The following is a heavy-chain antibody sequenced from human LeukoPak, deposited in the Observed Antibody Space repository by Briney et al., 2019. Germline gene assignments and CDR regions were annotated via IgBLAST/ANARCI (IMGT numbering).Heavy chain of an antibody. CDR2: INPNSGGT. V-gene: IGHV1-2*02. Sequence: GASVKVSCKASGYTFTSYGISWVRQAPGQGLEWMGWINPNSGGTNYAQKFQGRVTMTRDTSISTAYMELSGLRSDDTAVYYCARGPRQYGSGRAIYYWGQGTLVTVSS. D-gene: IGHD3-10*01. J-gene: IGHJ4*02. CDR3: ARGPRQYGSGRAIYY. CDR1: GYTFTSYG.